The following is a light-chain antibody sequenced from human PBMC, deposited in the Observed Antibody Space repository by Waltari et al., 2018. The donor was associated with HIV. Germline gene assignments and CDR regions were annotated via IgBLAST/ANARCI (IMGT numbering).Light chain of an antibody. CDR2: DND. Sequence: QSVLTQPPSVSAAPGQKVTISCSGYSSNIGRNFVSWYQQIPGTAPKLLIYDNDKRPSGIPDRFSGSKSGKSATRGITGLQTGDEADYYCGTWDSSLSAWVFGGGTKLTVL. J-gene: IGLJ3*02. V-gene: IGLV1-51*01. CDR1: SSNIGRNF. CDR3: GTWDSSLSAWV.